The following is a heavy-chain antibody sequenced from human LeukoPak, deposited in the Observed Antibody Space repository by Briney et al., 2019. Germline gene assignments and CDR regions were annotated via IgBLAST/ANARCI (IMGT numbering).Heavy chain of an antibody. CDR1: GFTFSDYG. J-gene: IGHJ4*02. D-gene: IGHD1-1*01. V-gene: IGHV3-33*08. CDR2: TRFDGSIK. CDR3: ARWGGTRQYYFDY. Sequence: GGSLRLSCAASGFTFSDYGIHWVRQAPGKGLEWVAVTRFDGSIKQYADSVKGRFTISRDASKNPLYLQMNFLKSEDSAVYNCARWGGTRQYYFDYWGQGTLVTVSS.